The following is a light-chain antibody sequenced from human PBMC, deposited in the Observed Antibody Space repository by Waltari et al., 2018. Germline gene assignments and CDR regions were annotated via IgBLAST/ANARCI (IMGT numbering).Light chain of an antibody. J-gene: IGLJ3*02. V-gene: IGLV4-69*01. Sequence: QLVLTQSPSASASLGASVKLTCTLSSGHSSNIIAWLQQQPGKGPRYLMKVNSDGRHRQGDEIPARFSGSSAGAERYLTISSLQSEDEADYYCETGGHGTWVFGGGTKLTVL. CDR2: VNSDGRH. CDR3: ETGGHGTWV. CDR1: SGHSSNI.